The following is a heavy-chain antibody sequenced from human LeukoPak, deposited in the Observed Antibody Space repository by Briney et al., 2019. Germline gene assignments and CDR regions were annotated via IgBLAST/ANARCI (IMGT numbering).Heavy chain of an antibody. V-gene: IGHV3-21*01. CDR3: ATRLRYFDWLFHDAFDI. D-gene: IGHD3-9*01. CDR1: GFTFSSYS. Sequence: GGSLRLSSAASGFTFSSYSMNWVRQAPGKGLEWVSSISSSSSYIYYADSVKGRFTISRDNAKNSLYLQMNSLRAEDTAVYYCATRLRYFDWLFHDAFDIWGQGTMVTVSS. CDR2: ISSSSSYI. J-gene: IGHJ3*02.